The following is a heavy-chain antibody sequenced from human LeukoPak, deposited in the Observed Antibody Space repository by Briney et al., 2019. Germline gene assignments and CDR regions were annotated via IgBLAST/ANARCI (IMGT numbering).Heavy chain of an antibody. J-gene: IGHJ6*03. D-gene: IGHD6-6*01. CDR3: AGTEYSSSSGYYYYYMDV. V-gene: IGHV4-39*07. CDR1: GGSINNNNYY. Sequence: PSETLTLTCTVSGGSINNNNYYWGWIRQPPGKGLEWIGNIYYSATTYYNPSLQSRVTISIDTSKNQFSLKLSSVTAADTAVYYCAGTEYSSSSGYYYYYMDVWGKGTTVTVSS. CDR2: IYYSATT.